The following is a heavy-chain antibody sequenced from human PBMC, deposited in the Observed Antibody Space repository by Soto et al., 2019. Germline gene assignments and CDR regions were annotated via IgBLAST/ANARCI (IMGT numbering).Heavy chain of an antibody. CDR1: GFTFSAYW. Sequence: GGSLRLSCAASGFTFSAYWMSWVRQAPGKGLEWVANINQDGSLKYYVDSVKGRFTISRDNAKNSLFLQMDSLRAEDMAVYYCTRDQCGGECSFEYWGQGTLVTVSS. J-gene: IGHJ4*02. CDR3: TRDQCGGECSFEY. CDR2: INQDGSLK. D-gene: IGHD2-21*01. V-gene: IGHV3-7*04.